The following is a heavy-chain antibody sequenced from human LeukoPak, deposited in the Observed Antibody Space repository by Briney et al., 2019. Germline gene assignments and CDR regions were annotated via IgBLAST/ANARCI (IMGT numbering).Heavy chain of an antibody. Sequence: GGSLRLSCAAASGFTFSPYSMTWVRQAPGKGLEWVSTISGNGANTYYGDSVKGWFTISRDNSKNTLYLQMNSLRVDDTAVYYCAKGGVVNWFDPWGQGTLVTVSS. CDR3: AKGGVVNWFDP. V-gene: IGHV3-23*01. CDR2: ISGNGANT. CDR1: GFTFSPYS. D-gene: IGHD3-22*01. J-gene: IGHJ5*02.